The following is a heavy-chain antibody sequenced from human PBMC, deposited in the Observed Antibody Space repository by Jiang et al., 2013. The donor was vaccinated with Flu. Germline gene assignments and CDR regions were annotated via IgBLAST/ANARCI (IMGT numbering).Heavy chain of an antibody. V-gene: IGHV4-38-2*01. J-gene: IGHJ4*02. D-gene: IGHD3-22*01. CDR3: ARQACRGYYDGSGYCQAHY. Sequence: PGLVKPAETLSLTCAVSGYSISSGFDWGWIRQPPGKGLEWIGSFHPTGSTFYNPSLKSRVTMSMDTSKNQFSLRLTSVTAADTAIYYCARQACRGYYDGSGYCQAHYWGQGTLVTVSS. CDR2: FHPTGST. CDR1: GYSISSGFD.